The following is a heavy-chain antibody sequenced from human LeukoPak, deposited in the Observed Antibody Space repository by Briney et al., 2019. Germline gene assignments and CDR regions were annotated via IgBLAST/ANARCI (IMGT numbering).Heavy chain of an antibody. J-gene: IGHJ4*02. CDR2: IGSYNGNT. V-gene: IGHV1-18*01. Sequence: ASVKVSCKASGYTFTSYGISWVRQAPGQGLEWMGWIGSYNGNTNYAQKLQGRATMTTDTSTSTAYMELRSLRSEDTAMYYCAREQYSSSPLDYWGQGTLVTVSS. CDR3: AREQYSSSPLDY. D-gene: IGHD6-6*01. CDR1: GYTFTSYG.